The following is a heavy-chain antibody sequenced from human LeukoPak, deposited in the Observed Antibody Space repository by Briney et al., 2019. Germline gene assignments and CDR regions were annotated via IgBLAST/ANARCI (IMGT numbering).Heavy chain of an antibody. J-gene: IGHJ4*02. D-gene: IGHD3-10*01. CDR1: RFTFSSYG. Sequence: GGSLRLSCAASRFTFSSYGMYWVRQAPGKGLEWVAVISYDGTNKNYAESVKGRFTISRDNSKNTLYLQMNSLRAEDTAVYYCANKDGYGSGYGIDYWGQGTLVTVSS. CDR2: ISYDGTNK. CDR3: ANKDGYGSGYGIDY. V-gene: IGHV3-30*18.